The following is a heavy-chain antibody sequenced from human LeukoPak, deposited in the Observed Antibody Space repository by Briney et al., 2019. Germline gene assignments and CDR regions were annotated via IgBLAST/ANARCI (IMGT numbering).Heavy chain of an antibody. Sequence: ASVKVSCKASGYTFTSYGFTWVRQAPGQGLEWMGWISAYIGNTKYAQRLQGRVTLTTDTSTSTAYMELRSLRSDDTAVYYCARVGPWVNPDYYYYYMDVWGKGTTVTVSS. D-gene: IGHD1-14*01. J-gene: IGHJ6*03. CDR3: ARVGPWVNPDYYYYYMDV. CDR1: GYTFTSYG. V-gene: IGHV1-18*01. CDR2: ISAYIGNT.